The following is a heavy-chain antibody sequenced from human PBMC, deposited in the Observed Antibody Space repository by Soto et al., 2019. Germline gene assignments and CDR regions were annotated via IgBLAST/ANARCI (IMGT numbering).Heavy chain of an antibody. Sequence: PSETLSFTCTVSGGSISSYYWSWIRQPPGKGLEWIGYIYYSGSTNYNPSLKSRVTISVDTSKNQFSLKLSSVTAADTAVYYCARDPLRLYAFDIWGQGTMVTVSS. CDR1: GGSISSYY. J-gene: IGHJ3*02. CDR2: IYYSGST. CDR3: ARDPLRLYAFDI. V-gene: IGHV4-59*01.